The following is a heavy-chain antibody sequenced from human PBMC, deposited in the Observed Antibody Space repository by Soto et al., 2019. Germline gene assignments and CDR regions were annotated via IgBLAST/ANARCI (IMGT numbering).Heavy chain of an antibody. J-gene: IGHJ5*02. Sequence: PSETLSLTCSVSGGSVSNKTYYWSWIRQPPGKRLEWIGYVYYSGTTNYNPSLKSRVTISVDLSKNQFSLRLSSVTTADTALYYGARTLIVVGPGWFDPWGQGTLVTVSS. CDR3: ARTLIVVGPGWFDP. CDR1: GGSVSNKTYY. V-gene: IGHV4-61*01. D-gene: IGHD3-22*01. CDR2: VYYSGTT.